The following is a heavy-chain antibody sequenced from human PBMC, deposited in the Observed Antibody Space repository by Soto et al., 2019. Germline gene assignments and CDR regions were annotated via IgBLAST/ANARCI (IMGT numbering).Heavy chain of an antibody. Sequence: GGSLRLSCEASGFTFSGFDMHWIRQPTGKCLEWVSTIGTAGDTYYAVSVKGRFTISRDNAKNSLSLQMNSLRAGDTAVYFCARGQEVGAHFFDSWGQGXQVTVSS. CDR3: ARGQEVGAHFFDS. CDR1: GFTFSGFD. CDR2: IGTAGDT. V-gene: IGHV3-13*01. J-gene: IGHJ4*02. D-gene: IGHD2-15*01.